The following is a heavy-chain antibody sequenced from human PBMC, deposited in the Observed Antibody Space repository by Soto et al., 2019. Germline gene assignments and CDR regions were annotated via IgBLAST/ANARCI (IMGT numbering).Heavy chain of an antibody. V-gene: IGHV4-4*07. Sequence: SETLSLTCTVSGGSISTFYWNWIRQPAGKGLEWIGRIDTSGNTNYNPSLKSRVTMSVDTSKKQFSLKLTSVTAADTAVYYCARYSSNWFQTEGLDVWGLGTTVTVSS. CDR1: GGSISTFY. J-gene: IGHJ6*02. D-gene: IGHD6-13*01. CDR2: IDTSGNT. CDR3: ARYSSNWFQTEGLDV.